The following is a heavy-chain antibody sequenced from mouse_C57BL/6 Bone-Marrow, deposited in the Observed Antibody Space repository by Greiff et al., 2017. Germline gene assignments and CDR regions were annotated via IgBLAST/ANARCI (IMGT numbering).Heavy chain of an antibody. CDR1: GYTFTSYW. Sequence: QVQLQQPGAELVKPGASVKLSCKASGYTFTSYWMQWVKQRPGQGLEWIGEIDPSDSYTNYNQKFKGKATLTVDTSSSTAYMQLSSLTSEDSAVXYCAGSNYEGDYWGQGTTLTVSS. V-gene: IGHV1-50*01. J-gene: IGHJ2*01. CDR2: IDPSDSYT. CDR3: AGSNYEGDY. D-gene: IGHD2-5*01.